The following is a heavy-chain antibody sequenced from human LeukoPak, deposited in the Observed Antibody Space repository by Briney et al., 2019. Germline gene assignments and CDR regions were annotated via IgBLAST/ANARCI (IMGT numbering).Heavy chain of an antibody. J-gene: IGHJ6*02. V-gene: IGHV1-18*01. CDR3: ARDLAPGGNPPYYYGMDV. CDR1: GYTFTSYG. CDR2: ISAYNGNT. D-gene: IGHD4-23*01. Sequence: ASVKVSCKASGYTFTSYGTSWVRQAPGQGLEWMGWISAYNGNTNYAQKLQGRVTMTTDTSTSTAYMELRSLRSDDTAVYYCARDLAPGGNPPYYYGMDVWGQGTTVTVSS.